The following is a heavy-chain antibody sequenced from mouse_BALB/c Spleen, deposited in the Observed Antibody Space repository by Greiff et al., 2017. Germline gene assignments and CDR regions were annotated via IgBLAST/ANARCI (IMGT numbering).Heavy chain of an antibody. CDR1: GFTFSSYT. CDR3: TRDYGNYGTWFAY. V-gene: IGHV5-6-4*01. CDR2: ISSGGSYT. J-gene: IGHJ3*01. D-gene: IGHD2-1*01. Sequence: EVKVEESGGGLVKPGGSLKLSCAASGFTFSSYTMSWVRQTPEKRLEWVATISSGGSYTYYPDSVKGRFTISRDNAKNTLYLQMSSLKSEDTAMYYCTRDYGNYGTWFAYWGQGTLVTVSA.